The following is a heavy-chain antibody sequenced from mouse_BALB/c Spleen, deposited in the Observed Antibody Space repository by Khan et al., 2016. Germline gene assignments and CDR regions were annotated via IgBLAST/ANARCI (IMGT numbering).Heavy chain of an antibody. V-gene: IGHV10-1*02. Sequence: EVQLVESGGGLVQPKGSLKLSCAASGFTFNTYAMNWVRQAPGKGLEWVARIRSKSNNYATYYADSVKDRFTISRDDSQSMLYLQMNNLKTEDTAMHYCVRQLGLAYWGQGTLVTVSA. CDR1: GFTFNTYA. D-gene: IGHD3-1*01. J-gene: IGHJ3*01. CDR3: VRQLGLAY. CDR2: IRSKSNNYAT.